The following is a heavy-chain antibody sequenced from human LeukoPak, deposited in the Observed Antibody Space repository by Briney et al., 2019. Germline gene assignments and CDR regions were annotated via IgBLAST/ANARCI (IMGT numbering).Heavy chain of an antibody. J-gene: IGHJ2*01. CDR2: ISYDGSNK. CDR1: GFTFSSYA. V-gene: IGHV3-30-3*01. CDR3: ARDRSRYFDL. Sequence: PGGSLRLSCAASGFTFSSYAMHWVRQAPGKGLEWVAVISYDGSNKYYADSVKGRFTISRDNSKNTLYLQMNSLRAEDTAVYYCARDRSRYFDLWGRGTLVTVSS.